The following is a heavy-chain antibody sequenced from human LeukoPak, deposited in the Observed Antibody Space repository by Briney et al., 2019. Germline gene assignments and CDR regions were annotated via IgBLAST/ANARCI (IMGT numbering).Heavy chain of an antibody. D-gene: IGHD3-22*01. Sequence: SXTLSLTCTVSGGSISSGSYYWSWIRQPAGKGLEWIGRIYTSGSTNYNPSLKSRVTISVDTSKNPFSLKLSSVTAADTAVYYCVRSSYYYDSSGYYYYYYYYMDVWGKGTTVTVSS. CDR3: VRSSYYYDSSGYYYYYYYYMDV. J-gene: IGHJ6*03. V-gene: IGHV4-61*02. CDR2: IYTSGST. CDR1: GGSISSGSYY.